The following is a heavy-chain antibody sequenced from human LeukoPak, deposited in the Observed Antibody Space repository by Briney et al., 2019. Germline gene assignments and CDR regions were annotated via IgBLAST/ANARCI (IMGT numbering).Heavy chain of an antibody. CDR2: ITSRSSYI. CDR1: GFTFSTYS. J-gene: IGHJ1*01. V-gene: IGHV3-21*01. Sequence: PGGSLRLSCAASGFTFSTYSMNWVRQAPGTGLEWVSSITSRSSYIYYADSVKGRFTISRANTKNSLYLQMNSLRAEDTAVYYCARVRGAGSEYFHHWGQGTLVTVSS. CDR3: ARVRGAGSEYFHH.